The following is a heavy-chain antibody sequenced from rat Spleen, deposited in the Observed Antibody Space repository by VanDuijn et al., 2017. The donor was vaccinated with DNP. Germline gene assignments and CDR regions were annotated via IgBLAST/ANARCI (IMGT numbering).Heavy chain of an antibody. Sequence: QVQLKESGPGLVQPSETLSLTCTVSGFSLTTYSVSWVRQPSGQGLEWMGRMWYDGDTAYNSTLKSRLTISRDTSKSQVFLKMNSLQTEDTAMYFCARNYGLMDAWGQGTSVTVSS. V-gene: IGHV2S18*01. J-gene: IGHJ4*01. CDR2: MWYDGDT. D-gene: IGHD1-11*01. CDR3: ARNYGLMDA. CDR1: GFSLTTYS.